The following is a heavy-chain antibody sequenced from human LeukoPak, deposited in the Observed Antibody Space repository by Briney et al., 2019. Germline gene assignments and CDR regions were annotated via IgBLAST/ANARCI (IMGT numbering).Heavy chain of an antibody. CDR1: GYTFTSYA. CDR2: INAGNGNT. V-gene: IGHV1-3*01. D-gene: IGHD3-16*02. CDR3: ARTPNIMITFGGVIVPLDY. J-gene: IGHJ4*02. Sequence: GSSVKVSCKASGYTFTSYAMHWVRQAPGQRLEWMGWINAGNGNTKYSQKFQGRVTITRDTSASTAYMELSSLRSEDTAVYYCARTPNIMITFGGVIVPLDYWGQGTLVTVSS.